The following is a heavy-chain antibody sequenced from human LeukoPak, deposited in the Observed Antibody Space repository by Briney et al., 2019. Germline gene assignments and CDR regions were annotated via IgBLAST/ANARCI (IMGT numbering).Heavy chain of an antibody. V-gene: IGHV3-30-3*01. CDR1: GFTFSSYA. Sequence: GGSLRLSCAASGFTFSSYAMHWVRQAPGKGLEWVAVISYDGNNKYYADSVKGRFTISRDNSKSTLYLQMNSLRAEDTAVYYCAKEGYYGSGSFPDSWGQGTLVTVSS. J-gene: IGHJ4*02. CDR3: AKEGYYGSGSFPDS. CDR2: ISYDGNNK. D-gene: IGHD3-10*01.